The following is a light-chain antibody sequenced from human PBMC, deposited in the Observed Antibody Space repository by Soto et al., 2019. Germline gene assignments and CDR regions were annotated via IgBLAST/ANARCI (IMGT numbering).Light chain of an antibody. CDR2: DVS. Sequence: QSALTQPASVSGSPGQSSTISCTGTSSDVGGYNSVSWYQHHPGKAPKLMIFDVSDRPSGVSSRFSGSKSGNTASLTISGHQAEDEADYYCSSYTTSSTPHYVFGPGTKVTVL. CDR3: SSYTTSSTPHYV. J-gene: IGLJ1*01. CDR1: SSDVGGYNS. V-gene: IGLV2-14*03.